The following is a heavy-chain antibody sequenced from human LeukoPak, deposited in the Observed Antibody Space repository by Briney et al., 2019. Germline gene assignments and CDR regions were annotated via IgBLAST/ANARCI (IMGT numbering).Heavy chain of an antibody. D-gene: IGHD6-19*01. J-gene: IGHJ4*02. CDR2: IYHSESA. Sequence: PSETLSLTCTVSGYSISSGYYWGWIRQPPGKGLEWIGSIYHSESADYNPSLKSRVTISADTTRNQFSLKLRSVTAADTAVYYCAVNLYSSGRYSDYWGQGTLVTVSS. CDR3: AVNLYSSGRYSDY. CDR1: GYSISSGYY. V-gene: IGHV4-38-2*02.